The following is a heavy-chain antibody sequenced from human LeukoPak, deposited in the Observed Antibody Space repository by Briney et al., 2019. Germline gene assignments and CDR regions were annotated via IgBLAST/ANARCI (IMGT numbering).Heavy chain of an antibody. V-gene: IGHV1-69*04. Sequence: SVKVSCKASGGTFSSYAISWVRQAPGQGLEWMGRIIPILGIANYAQKFQGRVTITADKSTSTAYMELSSLRSEDTAVYYCARTQKARHAFDIWGQGTMVTVSS. CDR3: ARTQKARHAFDI. CDR2: IIPILGIA. J-gene: IGHJ3*02. CDR1: GGTFSSYA.